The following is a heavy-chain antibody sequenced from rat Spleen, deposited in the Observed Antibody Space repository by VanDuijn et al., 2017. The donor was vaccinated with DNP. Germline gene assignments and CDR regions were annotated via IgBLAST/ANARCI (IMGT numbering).Heavy chain of an antibody. CDR1: GFTFSDCA. J-gene: IGHJ4*01. CDR2: ISYDGSST. V-gene: IGHV5-17*01. Sequence: EVQLVESGGGLVQPGRSLKLSCAASGFTFSDCAMAWVRQAPKKGLEWVASISYDGSSTYYRDSVKGRFTISRDNAKSTLYLQMDSLRSEDTATYYCARQEYTYDVMDAWGQGASVTVSS. CDR3: ARQEYTYDVMDA. D-gene: IGHD1-6*01.